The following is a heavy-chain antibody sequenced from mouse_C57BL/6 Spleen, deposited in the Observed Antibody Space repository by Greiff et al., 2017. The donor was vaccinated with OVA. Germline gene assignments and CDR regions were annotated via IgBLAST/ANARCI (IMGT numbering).Heavy chain of an antibody. CDR1: GYTFTSYW. CDR3: EREGNLLYFDY. D-gene: IGHD2-1*01. CDR2: IHPNSGST. J-gene: IGHJ2*01. Sequence: QVQLQQSGAELVKPGASVKLSCKASGYTFTSYWMHWVKQRPGQGLEWIGMIHPNSGSTNYNEKFKSKATLTVDKSSSTAYMQLSSLTSEDSAVYYCEREGNLLYFDYWGQGTTLTVSS. V-gene: IGHV1-64*01.